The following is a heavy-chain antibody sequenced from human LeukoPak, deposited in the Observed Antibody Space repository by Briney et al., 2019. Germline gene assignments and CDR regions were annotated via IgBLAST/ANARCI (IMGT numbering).Heavy chain of an antibody. D-gene: IGHD2-2*01. CDR2: IYYSGST. V-gene: IGHV4-31*03. CDR3: ARGRYCGSTSCPPGPY. CDR1: GGSISSGGYY. Sequence: SQTLSLTCTVSGGSISSGGYYWSWIRQHPGTGLEWLGYIYYSGSTYYNPSLKSRVTISVDTSKNQFSLNLNSVTAADTAVYYCARGRYCGSTSCPPGPYWGQGTLVTVSS. J-gene: IGHJ4*02.